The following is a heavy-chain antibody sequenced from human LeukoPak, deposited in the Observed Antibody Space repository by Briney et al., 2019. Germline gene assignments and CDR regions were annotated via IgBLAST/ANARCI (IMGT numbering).Heavy chain of an antibody. CDR3: ERSMRVVVIPSAQAFDI. CDR2: MHYSGNT. D-gene: IGHD2-15*01. V-gene: IGHV4-39*01. Sequence: PSETLSLTCTVSGDSISRSSYYWGWIRQPPGKGLEWIGSMHYSGNTYYTPSLKSRVTISVDTSKNQFSLELSSVTAADTAVYYCERSMRVVVIPSAQAFDIWGQGTMVTVSS. CDR1: GDSISRSSYY. J-gene: IGHJ3*02.